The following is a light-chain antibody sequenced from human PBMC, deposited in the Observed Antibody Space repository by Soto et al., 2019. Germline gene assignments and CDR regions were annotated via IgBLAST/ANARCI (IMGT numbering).Light chain of an antibody. J-gene: IGKJ3*01. V-gene: IGKV1-33*01. CDR3: QQYDSLPPT. CDR1: YDISNY. Sequence: DMQMSHCRSSLSASVGDMFTIARKASYDISNYLNWYQQKPEKAPKLLIYDTSILEVGVPSRFRGSGSGTHFTLTISSLQPEDTATYYCQQYDSLPPTLGGGNNVDIK. CDR2: DTS.